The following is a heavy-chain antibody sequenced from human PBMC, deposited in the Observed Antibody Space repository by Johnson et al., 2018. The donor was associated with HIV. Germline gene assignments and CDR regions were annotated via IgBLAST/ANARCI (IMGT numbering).Heavy chain of an antibody. CDR2: IKQDGSDK. CDR3: AIERWSAYYGAFDI. Sequence: VQLVESGGNLVQPGGSLRLSCAVSGFTFSSNWMSWVRQAPGKGLEWVANIKQDGSDKNYVDSVKGRFTISRDNAKNSLYLQMNSLRPEDTAVYYCAIERWSAYYGAFDIWGHGTLVTVSS. J-gene: IGHJ3*02. V-gene: IGHV3-7*01. CDR1: GFTFSSNW. D-gene: IGHD3-3*01.